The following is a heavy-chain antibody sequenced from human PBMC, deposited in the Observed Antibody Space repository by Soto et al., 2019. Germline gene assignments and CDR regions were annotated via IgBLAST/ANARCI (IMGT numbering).Heavy chain of an antibody. V-gene: IGHV4-39*01. CDR1: GGSISSSSYY. J-gene: IGHJ6*04. Sequence: SETLSLTCTVSGGSISSSSYYWGWIRQPPGKGLEWIGSIYYSGSTYYNPSLKSRVTISVDTSKNQFSLKLSSVTAADTAVYYCARRAFSIAARYYYYGMDVWGKGTTVTVSS. CDR2: IYYSGST. D-gene: IGHD6-6*01. CDR3: ARRAFSIAARYYYYGMDV.